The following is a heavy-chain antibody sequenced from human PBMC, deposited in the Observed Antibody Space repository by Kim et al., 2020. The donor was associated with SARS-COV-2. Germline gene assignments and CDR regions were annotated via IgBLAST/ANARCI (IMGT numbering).Heavy chain of an antibody. CDR3: ASGGWVAAAGTLYNWFDP. J-gene: IGHJ5*02. V-gene: IGHV1-69*13. CDR1: GGTFSSYA. CDR2: IIPIFGTA. Sequence: SVKVSCKASGGTFSSYAISWVRQAPGQGLEWMGGIIPIFGTANYAQKFQGRVTITADESTSTAYMELSSLRSEDTAVYYCASGGWVAAAGTLYNWFDPWGQGTLVTVSS. D-gene: IGHD6-13*01.